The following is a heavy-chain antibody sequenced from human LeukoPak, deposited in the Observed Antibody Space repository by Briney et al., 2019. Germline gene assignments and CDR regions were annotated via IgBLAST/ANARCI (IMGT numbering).Heavy chain of an antibody. CDR2: VSYDGSNK. V-gene: IGHV3-30*18. CDR1: GFTFSSYG. CDR3: AKRAAAGIPYYFDY. D-gene: IGHD6-13*01. J-gene: IGHJ4*02. Sequence: GGSLRLSCAASGFTFSSYGMHWVRQAPGRGLEWVAVVSYDGSNKYYADSLKGRFTISRDNSRNTLYLQMNSLRAEDTAVYYCAKRAAAGIPYYFDYWGQGTLVTVSS.